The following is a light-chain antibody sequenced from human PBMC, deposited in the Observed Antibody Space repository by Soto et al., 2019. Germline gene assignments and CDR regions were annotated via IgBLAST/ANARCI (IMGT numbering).Light chain of an antibody. CDR1: QSVSSN. CDR3: KQYNNWPLT. J-gene: IGKJ4*01. V-gene: IGKV3-15*01. CDR2: GAS. Sequence: EIVMTQSPATLSVSPGERATLSCRASQSVSSNLGWYQQKPGQAPRLLIYGASTRATGIPARFSGSGSGTEFTLTISSLQSEDFELYHCKQYNNWPLTFGGGTKVEIK.